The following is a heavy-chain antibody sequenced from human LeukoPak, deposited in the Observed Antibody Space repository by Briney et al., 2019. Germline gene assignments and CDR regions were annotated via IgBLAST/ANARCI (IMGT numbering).Heavy chain of an antibody. Sequence: GGSLRLSCAASGFTFSNAWMSWVRQAPGKGLEWVGRIKSKTDGGTTDYAAPVKGRFTISRDDSKNTLYLQMNSLKTEDTAVYYCTKDFVLKAWIQLWLDNDAVDIWGQGTMVTVSS. V-gene: IGHV3-15*01. D-gene: IGHD5-18*01. J-gene: IGHJ3*02. CDR1: GFTFSNAW. CDR2: IKSKTDGGTT. CDR3: TKDFVLKAWIQLWLDNDAVDI.